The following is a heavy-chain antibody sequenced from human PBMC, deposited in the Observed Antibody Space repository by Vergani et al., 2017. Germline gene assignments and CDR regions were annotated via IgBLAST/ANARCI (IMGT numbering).Heavy chain of an antibody. CDR1: GFTFSHYS. Sequence: QLVESGGGLVQPGGSLRLSCVASGFTFSHYSMNWVRPAPGKGLEWVSSISGNNDYVYYADSVKGRFTISRDNAKNSLYLDMSSLRAEDTAVYYCVRDVQVSRTWGQGTLVAVSS. V-gene: IGHV3-21*02. CDR3: VRDVQVSRT. CDR2: ISGNNDYV. J-gene: IGHJ3*01.